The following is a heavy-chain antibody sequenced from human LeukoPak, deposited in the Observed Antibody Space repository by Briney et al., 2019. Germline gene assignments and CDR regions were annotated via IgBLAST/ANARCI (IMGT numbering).Heavy chain of an antibody. V-gene: IGHV3-30*02. CDR3: AKDFVVVPGNVNYFDY. J-gene: IGHJ4*02. Sequence: GGSLRLSCAASGFTFSSYGMHWVRQAPGKGLEWVAFIRYGGSNKYYADSVKGRFTVSRDNSKNTLYVQMKSLRAEDTAVYYCAKDFVVVPGNVNYFDYWGQGTLATVSS. CDR1: GFTFSSYG. CDR2: IRYGGSNK. D-gene: IGHD2-21*02.